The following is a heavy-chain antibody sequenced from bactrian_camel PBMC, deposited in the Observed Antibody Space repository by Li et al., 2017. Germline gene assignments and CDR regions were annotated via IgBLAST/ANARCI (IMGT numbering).Heavy chain of an antibody. CDR2: IFTRRGDA. CDR1: TSTRNC. J-gene: IGHJ6*01. Sequence: HVQLVESGGGSVQTGGSLRLSCTASTSTRNCMGWFRQAPGKGREGLAVIFTRRGDAMYADSVEGRFTISQDKAKNTAYLEMRDLRPEDTAMYYCAAARLFYKRGSGGCCGEGREADFVYWGQGTQVTVS. V-gene: IGHV3S1*01. CDR3: AAARLFYKRGSGGCCGEGREADFVY. D-gene: IGHD2*01.